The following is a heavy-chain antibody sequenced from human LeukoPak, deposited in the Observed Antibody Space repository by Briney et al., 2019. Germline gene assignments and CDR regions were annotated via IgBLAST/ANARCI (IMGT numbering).Heavy chain of an antibody. CDR2: ISAYNGNT. CDR3: ARDKTSYDLWSNYLDLNDAYDI. V-gene: IGHV1-18*01. J-gene: IGHJ3*02. D-gene: IGHD3-3*01. Sequence: GASVKVSCKASGYTFTSYGIGWVRQAPGQGLEWMGWISAYNGNTNYAQKLQGRVTMTTDTSTSTAYMELRSLRSDDTAVYYCARDKTSYDLWSNYLDLNDAYDIWGQGTLVTVSS. CDR1: GYTFTSYG.